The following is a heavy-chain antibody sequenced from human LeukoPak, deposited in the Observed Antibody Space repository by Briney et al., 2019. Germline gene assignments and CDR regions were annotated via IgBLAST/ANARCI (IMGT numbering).Heavy chain of an antibody. Sequence: GGSLRLSCAASGFPFSTYAMNWVRQAPGKGLEWVAVISYDGREKFYADSVKGRFTISRDKSKNTLYLQMNSLIVEDTAVYYCARAWGVAAALNYFDYWGQGTLVTVSS. J-gene: IGHJ4*02. CDR2: ISYDGREK. V-gene: IGHV3-30*04. CDR3: ARAWGVAAALNYFDY. CDR1: GFPFSTYA. D-gene: IGHD6-13*01.